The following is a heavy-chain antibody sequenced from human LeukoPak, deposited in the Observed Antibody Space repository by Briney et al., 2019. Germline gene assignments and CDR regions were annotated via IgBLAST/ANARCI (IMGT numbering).Heavy chain of an antibody. J-gene: IGHJ6*03. D-gene: IGHD1-7*01. CDR2: IRNDGSNK. V-gene: IGHV3-30*02. CDR1: GFTLSSYG. CDR3: AKDLLEVRAYYYYMDV. Sequence: GGSLRLSCAASGFTLSSYGILGVTQAPGKGREGVAYIRNDGSNKHYRDSARGRFTISRDNSKNTLYLQMNSLRAEDTAVYYCAKDLLEVRAYYYYMDVWGKGTMATVSS.